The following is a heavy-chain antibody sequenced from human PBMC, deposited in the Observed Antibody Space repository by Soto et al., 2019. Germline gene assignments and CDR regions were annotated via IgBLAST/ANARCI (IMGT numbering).Heavy chain of an antibody. CDR1: GFTFSSYA. CDR2: ISGSGGST. CDR3: AKSRTGVGDYDFWSGYYLGGDAFDI. J-gene: IGHJ3*02. V-gene: IGHV3-23*01. Sequence: GGSLRLSCAASGFTFSSYAMSWVRQAPGKGLEWVSAISGSGGSTYYADSVKGRFTISRDNSKNTLYLQMNSLRAEDTAVYYCAKSRTGVGDYDFWSGYYLGGDAFDIWGQGTMVTVSS. D-gene: IGHD3-3*01.